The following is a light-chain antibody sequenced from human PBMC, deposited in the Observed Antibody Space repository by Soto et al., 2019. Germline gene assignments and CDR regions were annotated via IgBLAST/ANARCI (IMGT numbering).Light chain of an antibody. J-gene: IGKJ2*01. CDR3: QQHDKGLFT. V-gene: IGKV3-15*01. Sequence: EIVMTQSPATLSVSPGERATLSCRASQSVSSNLAWYQQKPGQAPRLLIYGASTRATGIPARLSGSGYGTELPLTISSLQSEDFAVYYCQQHDKGLFTFRPETKLDIK. CDR2: GAS. CDR1: QSVSSN.